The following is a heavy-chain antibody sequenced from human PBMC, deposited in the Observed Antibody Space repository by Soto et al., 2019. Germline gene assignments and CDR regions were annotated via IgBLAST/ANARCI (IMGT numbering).Heavy chain of an antibody. CDR2: INHSGST. CDR1: GGSFSGYY. Sequence: QVQLQQWGAGLLKPSETLSLTCAVYGGSFSGYYWSWIRQPPGKGLEWIGEINHSGSTNYNPSLKSRVTISVDTSKNQFSLKLSSVTAADTAVYYCARGNYDSSGYCDYWGQGTLVTVSS. CDR3: ARGNYDSSGYCDY. J-gene: IGHJ4*02. V-gene: IGHV4-34*01. D-gene: IGHD3-22*01.